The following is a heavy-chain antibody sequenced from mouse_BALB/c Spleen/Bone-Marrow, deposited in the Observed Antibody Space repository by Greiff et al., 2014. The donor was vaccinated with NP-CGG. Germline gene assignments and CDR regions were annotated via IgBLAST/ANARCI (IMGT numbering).Heavy chain of an antibody. CDR1: GFTFGSYG. CDR3: ARDGYYVFYAMDN. J-gene: IGHJ4*01. V-gene: IGHV5-6-3*01. CDR2: INSNGGST. Sequence: EVKLMESGGGLVQPGGSLKLSCAASGFTFGSYGMSWVRQTPDKRLELVATINSNGGSTYYPDSVKGRFTISRDNAKNTLYLQMSSRKSEYTTRYYFARDGYYVFYAMDNWVKEPQSPSPQ. D-gene: IGHD2-3*01.